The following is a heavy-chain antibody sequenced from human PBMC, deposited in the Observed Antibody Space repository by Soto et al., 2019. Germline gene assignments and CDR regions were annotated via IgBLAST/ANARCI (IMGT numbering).Heavy chain of an antibody. CDR1: GYTFTSYY. V-gene: IGHV1-46*03. J-gene: IGHJ1*01. Sequence: ASVKVSCKASGYTFTSYYMHWVRQAPGQGLEWMGIINPSGGSTSYAQKFQGRVTMTRDTSTSTVYMELSSLRSEDTAVYYCAISQPILAEYFQHWGQGTLVTVSS. CDR2: INPSGGST. CDR3: AISQPILAEYFQH.